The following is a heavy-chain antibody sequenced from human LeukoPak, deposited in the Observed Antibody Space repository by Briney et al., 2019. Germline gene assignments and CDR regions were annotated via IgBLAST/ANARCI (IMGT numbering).Heavy chain of an antibody. CDR3: ARVAIAVAGTFDY. V-gene: IGHV5-51*01. CDR2: IYPGDSDT. CDR1: GYSFTTYW. J-gene: IGHJ4*02. D-gene: IGHD6-13*01. Sequence: GETLKISCKGSGYSFTTYWVGWLRQTPGKGLEWMGIIYPGDSDTRYSPSFQGQVTISADKSISTAYLQWNSPKASDTAMYYCARVAIAVAGTFDYWGQGTLLTVSS.